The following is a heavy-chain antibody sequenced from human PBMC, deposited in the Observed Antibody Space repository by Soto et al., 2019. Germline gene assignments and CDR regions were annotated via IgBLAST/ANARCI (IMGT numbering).Heavy chain of an antibody. D-gene: IGHD5-12*01. V-gene: IGHV4-59*08. Sequence: SETLSLTCTVSCGSISSYYWSWIRQPPGKGLEWIGYIYYSGSTNYNPSLKSRVTISVDTSKNQFSLKLSSVTAADTAVYYCARHPREDSGYVIDAFDIWGQGTMVTVSS. CDR3: ARHPREDSGYVIDAFDI. CDR1: CGSISSYY. CDR2: IYYSGST. J-gene: IGHJ3*02.